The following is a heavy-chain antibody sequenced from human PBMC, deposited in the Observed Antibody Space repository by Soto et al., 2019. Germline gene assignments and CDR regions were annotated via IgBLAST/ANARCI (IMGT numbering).Heavy chain of an antibody. Sequence: KASETLSLTCAVSGYSISSGYYWGWIRQPPGKGLEWIGSIYHSGSTYYNPSLKSRVTISVDTSKNQFSLKLSSVTAADTAVYYCAREGGYYDSSGSLTSYWGQGTLVTVSS. CDR1: GYSISSGYY. D-gene: IGHD3-22*01. V-gene: IGHV4-38-2*02. CDR2: IYHSGST. J-gene: IGHJ4*02. CDR3: AREGGYYDSSGSLTSY.